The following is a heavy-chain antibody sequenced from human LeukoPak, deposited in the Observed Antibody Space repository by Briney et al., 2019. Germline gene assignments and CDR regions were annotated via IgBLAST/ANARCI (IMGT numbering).Heavy chain of an antibody. CDR2: INSDGSST. CDR3: VKAVGAKGDYYYYYGMDV. J-gene: IGHJ6*02. CDR1: GFTFSSYW. V-gene: IGHV3-74*01. Sequence: AGGSLRLSCAASGFTFSSYWMHWVRQAPGKGLVWVSRINSDGSSTSYADSVKGRFTISRDNAKNTLYLQMNSLRAEDTAVYYCVKAVGAKGDYYYYYGMDVWGQGTTVTVSS. D-gene: IGHD1-26*01.